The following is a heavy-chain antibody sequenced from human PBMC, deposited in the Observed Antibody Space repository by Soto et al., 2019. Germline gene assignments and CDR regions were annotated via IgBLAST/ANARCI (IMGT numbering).Heavy chain of an antibody. CDR3: ARENTAMSPSAY. V-gene: IGHV3-48*02. Sequence: GSLRLSCAASGFTFSTYSMNWIRQAPGKGLEWVSYIDSRSGTIYYADPVKGRFAISRDNAKNSLYLQMNSLGDEDTAVDYCARENTAMSPSAYWGQGARVTVSS. D-gene: IGHD5-18*01. CDR1: GFTFSTYS. CDR2: IDSRSGTI. J-gene: IGHJ4*02.